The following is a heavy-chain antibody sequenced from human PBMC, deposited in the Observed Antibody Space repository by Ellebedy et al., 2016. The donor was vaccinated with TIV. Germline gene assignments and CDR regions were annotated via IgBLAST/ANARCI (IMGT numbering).Heavy chain of an antibody. V-gene: IGHV4-4*08. Sequence: MPSETLSFTCIVSGDSIVNDYWSWIRQPPGKGLEWIAYIHGRGTTNYNPSLKSRVTISVDTSENQFSLKLSSVIAADTAVYYCARTQSSGCSDYWGQGTLVTASS. CDR3: ARTQSSGCSDY. CDR1: GDSIVNDY. J-gene: IGHJ4*02. CDR2: IHGRGTT. D-gene: IGHD3-22*01.